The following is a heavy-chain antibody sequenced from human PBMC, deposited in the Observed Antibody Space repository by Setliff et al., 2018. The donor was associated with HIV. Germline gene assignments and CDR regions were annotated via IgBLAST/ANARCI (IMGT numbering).Heavy chain of an antibody. Sequence: GASVKVSCKASGYTFTSHAMHWVRQAPGQKLHWVGWINVGNGNTKYSHKFQDRVTITRDTSASTVYMELSSLRSEDTAVYYCARDLHAYRSSFYRFGPFDYWGQGTLVTVSS. V-gene: IGHV1-3*01. J-gene: IGHJ4*02. CDR1: GYTFTSHA. D-gene: IGHD6-13*01. CDR3: ARDLHAYRSSFYRFGPFDY. CDR2: INVGNGNT.